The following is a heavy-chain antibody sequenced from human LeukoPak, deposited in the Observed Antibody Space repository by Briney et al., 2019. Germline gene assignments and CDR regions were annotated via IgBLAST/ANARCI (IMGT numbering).Heavy chain of an antibody. D-gene: IGHD3-9*01. CDR3: ATDAYFDMRGGPRR. V-gene: IGHV3-30*03. J-gene: IGHJ1*01. Sequence: PGGSLRLSCAASGFIFENYGMHWVRQAPGQGLQWVAVISYDGSTKYYGDSVKGRFTISRDNSKNTLFLELNSLRAEDTVVYYCATDAYFDMRGGPRRWGQGTLVSVSS. CDR1: GFIFENYG. CDR2: ISYDGSTK.